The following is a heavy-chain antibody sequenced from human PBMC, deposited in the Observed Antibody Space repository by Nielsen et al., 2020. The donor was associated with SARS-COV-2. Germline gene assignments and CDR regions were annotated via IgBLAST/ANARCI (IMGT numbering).Heavy chain of an antibody. V-gene: IGHV3-30*04. CDR1: GFIFSNYA. J-gene: IGHJ4*02. CDR3: ARETIDYSSSFFDY. Sequence: GGSLRLSCAASGFIFSNYAMHWVRRAPGKGLEWVAIISYDGSNIYADSVKGRFTISRDNSKNTLYLQMTSLRPEDTAMYYCARETIDYSSSFFDYWGQGTLVTVSS. D-gene: IGHD6-6*01. CDR2: ISYDGSNI.